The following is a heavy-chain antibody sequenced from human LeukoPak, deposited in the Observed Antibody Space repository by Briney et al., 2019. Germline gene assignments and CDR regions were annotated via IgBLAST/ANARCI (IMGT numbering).Heavy chain of an antibody. V-gene: IGHV4-39*01. D-gene: IGHD2-21*02. CDR1: GGSISSSSYY. J-gene: IGHJ3*02. Sequence: SETLSLTCTVSGGSISSSSYYGGWIRQPPGKGLEWIGTMYYSGNTYYNPSLKSRVTISVDTSKNQISLKLSSVTAADTAVYYCASQYCGGDCYIPSDAFDIWGQGTMVSVSS. CDR2: MYYSGNT. CDR3: ASQYCGGDCYIPSDAFDI.